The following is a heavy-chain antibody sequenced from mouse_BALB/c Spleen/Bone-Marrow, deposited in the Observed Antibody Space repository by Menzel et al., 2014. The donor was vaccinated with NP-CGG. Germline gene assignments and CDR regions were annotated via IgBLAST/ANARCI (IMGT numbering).Heavy chain of an antibody. Sequence: VMLVESGPGLVAPSQSLSITCTVPGFSLTSYGVHWVRQPPGKGLEWLGVIWAGGSTNYNSALMSRLSISKDNSKSQVFLKMNSLQTDDTAMYYCARSTMITEGFAYWGQGTLVTVSA. CDR2: IWAGGST. CDR3: ARSTMITEGFAY. CDR1: GFSLTSYG. D-gene: IGHD2-4*01. J-gene: IGHJ3*01. V-gene: IGHV2-9*02.